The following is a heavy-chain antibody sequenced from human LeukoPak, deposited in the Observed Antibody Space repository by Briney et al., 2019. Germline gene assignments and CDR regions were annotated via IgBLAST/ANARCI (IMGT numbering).Heavy chain of an antibody. D-gene: IGHD3-9*01. CDR1: GGSISSYY. J-gene: IGHJ4*02. CDR3: ASGILRYFDWIDY. V-gene: IGHV4-59*08. CDR2: IYYSGST. Sequence: SETLSLTCTVSGGSISSYYWSWIRQPPGKGLEWIGNIYYSGSTNYNPSLKSRVTISVDTSKNQFSLKLSSVTAADTAVYYCASGILRYFDWIDYWGQGTLVTVSS.